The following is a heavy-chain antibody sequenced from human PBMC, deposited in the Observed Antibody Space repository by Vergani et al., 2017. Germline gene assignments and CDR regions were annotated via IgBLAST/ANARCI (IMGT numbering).Heavy chain of an antibody. CDR2: MNPNSGNT. J-gene: IGHJ6*02. D-gene: IGHD2-15*01. Sequence: QVQLVQSGAEVKKPGASVKVSCKASGYTFTSYDINWVRQATGQGLEGMGWMNPNSGNTGYAQKFQGRVTITRNTSISTAYMELSSLGSEDTAVYYCASSSLGYCSGGSCYYPYYYYGMDVWGQ. V-gene: IGHV1-8*03. CDR3: ASSSLGYCSGGSCYYPYYYYGMDV. CDR1: GYTFTSYD.